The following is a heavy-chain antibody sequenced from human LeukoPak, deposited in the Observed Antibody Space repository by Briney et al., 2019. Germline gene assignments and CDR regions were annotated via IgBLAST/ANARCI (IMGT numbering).Heavy chain of an antibody. J-gene: IGHJ4*02. CDR2: ISSSGSTI. CDR3: ARDLGIAAAGFDY. D-gene: IGHD6-13*01. Sequence: PGGSLRLSCAASGFTFSSYEMNWVRQAPGKGLEWVSYISSSGSTIYYADSVKGRFTISRDNAKNSLYLQMNSLRAEDTAVYYCARDLGIAAAGFDYWGPGTLVTVSS. CDR1: GFTFSSYE. V-gene: IGHV3-48*03.